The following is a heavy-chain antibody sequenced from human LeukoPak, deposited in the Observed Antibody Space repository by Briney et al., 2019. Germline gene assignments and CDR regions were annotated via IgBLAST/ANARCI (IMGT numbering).Heavy chain of an antibody. CDR1: GGSISSSNW. Sequence: PSETLSLTCAVSGGSISSSNWWSWVRQPPGKGLEWIGEIFHSVSTNYNPSLKSRVTISVDRSKNQFSLKLSSVTAADTAVYHCARGSSSSVYYFDYWGQGTLVTVSS. D-gene: IGHD6-6*01. CDR3: ARGSSSSVYYFDY. J-gene: IGHJ4*02. V-gene: IGHV4-4*02. CDR2: IFHSVST.